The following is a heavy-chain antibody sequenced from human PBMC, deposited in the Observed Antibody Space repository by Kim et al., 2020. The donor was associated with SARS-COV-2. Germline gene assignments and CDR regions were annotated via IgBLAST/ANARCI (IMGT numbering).Heavy chain of an antibody. V-gene: IGHV4-34*01. D-gene: IGHD3-3*01. J-gene: IGHJ4*02. Sequence: SLKSRVTISVDTSKNQFSLKLSSVTAADTAVYYCAGGKKEWLLSSFYFDYWGQGTLVTVSS. CDR3: AGGKKEWLLSSFYFDY.